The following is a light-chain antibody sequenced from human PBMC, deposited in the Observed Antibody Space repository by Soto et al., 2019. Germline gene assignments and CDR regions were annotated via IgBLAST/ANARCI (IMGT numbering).Light chain of an antibody. CDR1: QSISSW. CDR3: QQYNSYPPT. V-gene: IGKV1-5*03. CDR2: KAS. Sequence: DIQMTQSPSPLSASVGDRVTITCLASQSISSWLAWYQQKPGKAPKILIYKASSLESGVPSRVSGSGSGTEVTLTISSLQTDDFATYYGQQYNSYPPTFGQGTKVDIK. J-gene: IGKJ1*01.